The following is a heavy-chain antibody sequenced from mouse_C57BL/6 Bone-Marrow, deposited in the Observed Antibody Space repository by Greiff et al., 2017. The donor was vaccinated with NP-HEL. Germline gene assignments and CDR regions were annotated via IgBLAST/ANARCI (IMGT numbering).Heavy chain of an antibody. D-gene: IGHD1-1*01. Sequence: QVQLKESGAELARPGASVKMSCKASGYNFTSYTMHWVKQRPGQGLEWIGYIKPSSGYTKYNQKFKEKATLTAYKSSSTAYMQLRSLTSEDSAVYYCANSHYYGSSYGWYFDVWGTGTTVTVSS. CDR1: GYNFTSYT. CDR2: IKPSSGYT. CDR3: ANSHYYGSSYGWYFDV. J-gene: IGHJ1*03. V-gene: IGHV1-4*01.